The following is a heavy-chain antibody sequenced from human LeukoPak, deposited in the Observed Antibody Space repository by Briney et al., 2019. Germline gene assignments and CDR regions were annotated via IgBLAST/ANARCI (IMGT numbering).Heavy chain of an antibody. D-gene: IGHD6-6*01. CDR2: TYYRSQWNN. J-gene: IGHJ4*02. CDR1: GDSVSSNSAT. CDR3: ARGRGSSADFDY. V-gene: IGHV6-1*01. Sequence: SQTLSLTCAISGDSVSSNSATWNWIRQSPFRGLEWLGRTYYRSQWNNDYAASVKSRIDINPETSKNQFSLQLNSVTPEDTAVYYCARGRGSSADFDYWGQGTLVTVSS.